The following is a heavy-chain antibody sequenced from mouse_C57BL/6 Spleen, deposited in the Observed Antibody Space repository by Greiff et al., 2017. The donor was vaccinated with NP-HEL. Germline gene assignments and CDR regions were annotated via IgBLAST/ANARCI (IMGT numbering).Heavy chain of an antibody. CDR1: GFNIKDYY. D-gene: IGHD1-1*01. CDR2: IDPEDGDT. Sequence: EVQLQQSGAELVRPGASVKLSCTASGFNIKDYYMHWVKQRPEQGLEWIGRIDPEDGDTEYAPKFQGKATMTADTSSNTAYLQLSSLTSEDTAVYDGTRSFYDGSRGDYFDYWGQGTTLTVSS. CDR3: TRSFYDGSRGDYFDY. V-gene: IGHV14-1*01. J-gene: IGHJ2*01.